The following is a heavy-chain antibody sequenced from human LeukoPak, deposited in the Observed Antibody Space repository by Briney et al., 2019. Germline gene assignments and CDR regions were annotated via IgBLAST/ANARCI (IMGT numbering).Heavy chain of an antibody. CDR2: INPSGGST. J-gene: IGHJ4*02. V-gene: IGHV1-46*01. Sequence: ASVKVSCKASGYTFTGYYMHWVRQAPGQGLEWMGIINPSGGSTSYAQKFQGRVTMTRDTSTSTVYMELSSLRSEDTAVYYCARDPLRAIAAAVPFDYWGQGTLVTVSS. CDR1: GYTFTGYY. CDR3: ARDPLRAIAAAVPFDY. D-gene: IGHD6-13*01.